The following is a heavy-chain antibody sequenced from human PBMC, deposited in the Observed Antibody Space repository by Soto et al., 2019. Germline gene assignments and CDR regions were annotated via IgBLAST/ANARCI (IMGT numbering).Heavy chain of an antibody. J-gene: IGHJ6*02. CDR2: INHSGST. Sequence: SETLSLTCAVYGGSFSGYYWSWVRQPPGKGLEWIGEINHSGSTNYNPSLKSRVTISVDTSKNQFSLKLSSVTAADTAVYYCARGAYYGSGRGYYYYYGMDVWGQGTTVTVSS. CDR1: GGSFSGYY. D-gene: IGHD3-10*01. V-gene: IGHV4-34*01. CDR3: ARGAYYGSGRGYYYYYGMDV.